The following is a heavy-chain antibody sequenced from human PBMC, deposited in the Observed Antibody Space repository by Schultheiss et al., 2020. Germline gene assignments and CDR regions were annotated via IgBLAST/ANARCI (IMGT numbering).Heavy chain of an antibody. D-gene: IGHD6-13*01. J-gene: IGHJ4*02. CDR2: ISYDGSNK. V-gene: IGHV3-30-3*01. CDR3: ARDRYTSSWTLIDY. CDR1: GFTFSSYA. Sequence: GGSLRLSCAASGFTFSSYAMHWVRQAPGKGLEWVAVISYDGSNKYYADSVKGRFTISRDNSKNMLSLQMYSLRAADTAVYYCARDRYTSSWTLIDYWGQGTLVTVS.